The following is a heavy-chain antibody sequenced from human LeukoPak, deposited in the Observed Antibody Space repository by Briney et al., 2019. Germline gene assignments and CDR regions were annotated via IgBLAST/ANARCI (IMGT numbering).Heavy chain of an antibody. CDR2: INTNTGDP. Sequence: ASVKVSCKASGYTFTNYAMNWVRQAPGQGLEWMGWINTNTGDPTYAQGFTGRFVFSLDTSVSTAYLRISSLKAEDTAVYYCARSEWIVDYWGQGTLVTVSS. V-gene: IGHV7-4-1*02. D-gene: IGHD3-3*01. CDR3: ARSEWIVDY. J-gene: IGHJ4*02. CDR1: GYTFTNYA.